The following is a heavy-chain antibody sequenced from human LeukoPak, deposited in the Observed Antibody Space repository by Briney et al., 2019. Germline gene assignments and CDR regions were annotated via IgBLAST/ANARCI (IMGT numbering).Heavy chain of an antibody. Sequence: ASVKVSCKTSGYTFIGHYIHWVRQAPGQGLEWMGIINPSGGSTSYAQKFQGRVTMTRDMSTSTVYMELSSLRSEDTAVYYCARGYYYDSNSFARSPPNDYWGQGTLVTVSS. V-gene: IGHV1-46*01. CDR1: GYTFIGHY. D-gene: IGHD3-22*01. CDR2: INPSGGST. J-gene: IGHJ4*02. CDR3: ARGYYYDSNSFARSPPNDY.